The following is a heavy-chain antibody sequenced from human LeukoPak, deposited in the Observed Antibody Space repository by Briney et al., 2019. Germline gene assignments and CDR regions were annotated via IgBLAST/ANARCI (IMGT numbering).Heavy chain of an antibody. J-gene: IGHJ4*02. CDR1: GYTFTGYY. CDR3: ARRAVGAPREFDY. V-gene: IGHV1-2*02. CDR2: INPNSGGT. Sequence: ASVKVSCKASGYTFTGYYIHWVRQAPGQGLEWMGWINPNSGGTNYAQRFQGRVTMTRDTSISTAYMELSRLRSDDTAVYYCARRAVGAPREFDYWGQGTLVTVSS. D-gene: IGHD1-26*01.